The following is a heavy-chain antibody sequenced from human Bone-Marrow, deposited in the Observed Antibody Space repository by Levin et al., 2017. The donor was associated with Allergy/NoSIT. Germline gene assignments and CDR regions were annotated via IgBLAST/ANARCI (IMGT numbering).Heavy chain of an antibody. J-gene: IGHJ4*02. CDR3: ARDAGYFGSGISLHLDDY. D-gene: IGHD3-10*01. CDR1: GYAFTSYG. CDR2: ISAYNGHT. Sequence: ASVKVSCKASGYAFTSYGFSWVRLAPGQGPEWMGWISAYNGHTNYAQKFQGRVTMTTDTSTSTAYMEMRSLTSDDTAVYYCARDAGYFGSGISLHLDDYWGQGSPVTVSS. V-gene: IGHV1-18*01.